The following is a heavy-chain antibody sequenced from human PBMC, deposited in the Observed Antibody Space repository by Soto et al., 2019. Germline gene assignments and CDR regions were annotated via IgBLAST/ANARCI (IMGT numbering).Heavy chain of an antibody. J-gene: IGHJ1*01. D-gene: IGHD4-17*01. CDR1: GFSLSTSGVS. V-gene: IGHV2-5*02. CDR2: IYWDDDK. Sequence: QITLKESGPTLVKPTQTLTLTCTFSGFSLSTSGVSVGWIRQPPGKALEWLALIYWDDDKRYSPSLESRLTITKDTSKNQVVLTMTNMDPVDTATYYCAHITSPTVTTSAEYFHAWGQGTLVTVSS. CDR3: AHITSPTVTTSAEYFHA.